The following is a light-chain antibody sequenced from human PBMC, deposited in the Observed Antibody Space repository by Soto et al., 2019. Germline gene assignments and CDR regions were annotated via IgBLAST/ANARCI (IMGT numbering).Light chain of an antibody. J-gene: IGKJ1*01. CDR1: QSISSW. CDR3: QQYNYFWA. V-gene: IGKV1-5*01. CDR2: DAS. Sequence: QITKSPATLSASVGDRVTITCRASQSISSWSAWYQQKPGQAPKLLIYDASNLESGVPSRFSGGGSGTEFSLTISSLQPDDFATYYCQQYNYFWAFGQGTKVDIK.